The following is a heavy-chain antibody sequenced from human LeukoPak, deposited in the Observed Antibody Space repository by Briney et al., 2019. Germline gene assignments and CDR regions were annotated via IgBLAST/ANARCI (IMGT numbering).Heavy chain of an antibody. J-gene: IGHJ4*02. D-gene: IGHD4-23*01. CDR2: ISAYNGNT. CDR1: GYTFTSYG. CDR3: ARLGADYGGNRALY. V-gene: IGHV1-18*01. Sequence: GASVKVSCKASGYTFTSYGISWVRQAPGQGLEWMGWISAYNGNTNYAQKLQGRVTMTTDTSTSTACMELRSLRSDDTAVYYCARLGADYGGNRALYWGQGTLVTVSS.